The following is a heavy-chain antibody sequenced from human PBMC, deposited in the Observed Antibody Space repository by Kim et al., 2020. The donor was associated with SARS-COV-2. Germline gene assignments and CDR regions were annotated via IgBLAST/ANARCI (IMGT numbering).Heavy chain of an antibody. D-gene: IGHD6-13*01. CDR3: ARDRVGEGQLADY. J-gene: IGHJ4*02. CDR2: ISSSSSYI. Sequence: GGSLRLSCAASGFTFSSYSMNWVRQAPGKGLEWVSSISSSSSYIYYADSVKGRFTISRDNAKNSLYLQMNSLRAEDTAVYYCARDRVGEGQLADYWGQGTLVTVSS. V-gene: IGHV3-21*01. CDR1: GFTFSSYS.